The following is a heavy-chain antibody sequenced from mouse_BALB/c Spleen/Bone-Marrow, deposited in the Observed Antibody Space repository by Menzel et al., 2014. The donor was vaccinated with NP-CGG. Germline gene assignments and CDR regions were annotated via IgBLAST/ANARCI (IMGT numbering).Heavy chain of an antibody. V-gene: IGHV14-3*02. D-gene: IGHD2-4*01. CDR1: GFYIKDTY. J-gene: IGHJ2*01. Sequence: VQLLHSGAELVTPGAPVKLSCTLSGFYIKDTYMHWVKLRPEQGLERLGRIVPANGNTKYAPKFQGKPTITADTSSNTAYLQLSSRTSEDTAVYFCASYDYVYDVDYRGQGTTLAFSS. CDR2: IVPANGNT. CDR3: ASYDYVYDVDY.